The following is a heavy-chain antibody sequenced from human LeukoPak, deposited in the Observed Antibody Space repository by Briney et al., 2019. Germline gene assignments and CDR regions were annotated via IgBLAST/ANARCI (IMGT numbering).Heavy chain of an antibody. CDR3: ARRLDY. V-gene: IGHV3-48*01. CDR2: ISSGSDTI. J-gene: IGHJ4*02. Sequence: PGGSLRLSCAASGFTFSTYSMNWVRQAPGKGLEWISYISSGSDTIYYADSVKGRFTISRDSAKNSLYLQMNSLRAEDTAVYYCARRLDYWGQGTLVTVSS. D-gene: IGHD2-21*02. CDR1: GFTFSTYS.